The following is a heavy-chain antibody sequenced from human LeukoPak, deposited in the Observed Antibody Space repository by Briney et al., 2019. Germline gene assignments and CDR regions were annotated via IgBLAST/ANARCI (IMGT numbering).Heavy chain of an antibody. Sequence: SETLSLTCTVSGGSISSYYWSWIRQPPGKGLEWIGYIYYTGSTNYNPSLKSRVTISVDTSKNQFSLKLSSVTAADTAVYYCARSDYGSGSYYFDYWGQGTLVTVSS. CDR1: GGSISSYY. V-gene: IGHV4-59*01. CDR3: ARSDYGSGSYYFDY. CDR2: IYYTGST. D-gene: IGHD3-10*01. J-gene: IGHJ4*02.